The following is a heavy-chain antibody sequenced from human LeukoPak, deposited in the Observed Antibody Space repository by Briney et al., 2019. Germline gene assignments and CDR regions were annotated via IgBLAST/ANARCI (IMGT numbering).Heavy chain of an antibody. Sequence: PGGSLRLSCAASGFSLSSYTMNWVRQAPGKGLEWVSYISSSGNTISYADSVKGRFTISRDNAKNSLYLQVISLRAEDTAVYYCARGPSIAARYNAFDIWGQGTMVTVSP. CDR2: ISSSGNTI. V-gene: IGHV3-48*03. J-gene: IGHJ3*02. CDR3: ARGPSIAARYNAFDI. CDR1: GFSLSSYT. D-gene: IGHD6-6*01.